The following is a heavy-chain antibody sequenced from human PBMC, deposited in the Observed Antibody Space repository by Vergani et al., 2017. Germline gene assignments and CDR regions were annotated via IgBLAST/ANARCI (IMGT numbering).Heavy chain of an antibody. D-gene: IGHD3-3*01. CDR3: ARAVSDGSGYEDY. CDR1: GYSISSGYY. V-gene: IGHV4-38-2*01. CDR2: INHSGST. J-gene: IGHJ4*02. Sequence: QVQLQESGPGLVKPSETLSLTCAVSGYSISSGYYWGWMRQPPGKGMEWIGEINHSGSTNYNPSLKSRVTISVNTSKNQFFLKLSSVTAADTAVYYCARAVSDGSGYEDYWGQGTLVTVSS.